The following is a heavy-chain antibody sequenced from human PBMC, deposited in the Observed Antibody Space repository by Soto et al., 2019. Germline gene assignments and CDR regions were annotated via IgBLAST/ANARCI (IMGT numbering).Heavy chain of an antibody. CDR1: GDSITSRTYF. CDR3: VTGNVGRSGGWAPFDY. D-gene: IGHD1-26*01. CDR2: IYSGGST. J-gene: IGHJ4*02. V-gene: IGHV4-39*01. Sequence: QLQLQGSGPGLVKPSETLSLTCSVSGDSITSRTYFWGWIRQSPGRGLEWIGDIYSGGSTHYNAPRDNRATISADTSKRQRALKLASVTAADTAVYYCVTGNVGRSGGWAPFDYWGQAIPVTVSP.